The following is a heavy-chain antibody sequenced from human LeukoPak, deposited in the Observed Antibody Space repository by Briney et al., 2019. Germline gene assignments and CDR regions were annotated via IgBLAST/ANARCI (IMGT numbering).Heavy chain of an antibody. CDR2: IYHSGST. Sequence: SETLSLTCAVSGYSISSGYYWGWIRQPPGKGLEWIGCIYHSGSTYYNPSLKSRVTISVDTSKNQFSLKLSSVTAADTAVYYCARLYYGGITYYYYYMDVWGKGTTVTVSS. D-gene: IGHD4-23*01. J-gene: IGHJ6*03. CDR3: ARLYYGGITYYYYYMDV. V-gene: IGHV4-38-2*01. CDR1: GYSISSGYY.